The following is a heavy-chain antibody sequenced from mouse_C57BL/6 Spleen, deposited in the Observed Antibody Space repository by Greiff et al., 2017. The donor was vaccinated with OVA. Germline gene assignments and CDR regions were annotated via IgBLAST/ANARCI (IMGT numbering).Heavy chain of an antibody. Sequence: GGGLVQPKGSLKLSCAASGFSFNTYAMNWVRQAPGKGLEWVARIRSKSNYYATYYADSVKDRFTITRDDPESMLYLQMNNLKTEDTAMYYCVRHEDYYGQAGAMDYWGQGTSVTVSS. J-gene: IGHJ4*01. CDR1: GFSFNTYA. V-gene: IGHV10-1*01. CDR2: IRSKSNYYAT. D-gene: IGHD1-2*01. CDR3: VRHEDYYGQAGAMDY.